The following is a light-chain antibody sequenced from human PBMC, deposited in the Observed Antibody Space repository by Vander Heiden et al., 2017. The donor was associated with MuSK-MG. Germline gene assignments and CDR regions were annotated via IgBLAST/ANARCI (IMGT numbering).Light chain of an antibody. CDR1: QRIYSY. Sequence: DIQMTQSPSSLSASVGDTVTIPCRASQRIYSYVNWYQQKPGQAPKLLIYASSTLQSGVPSTFRGSGSETQFALTISSLQPEDFTTYFCLQCSDTAYTFGPGTKVEI. CDR3: LQCSDTAYT. CDR2: ASS. V-gene: IGKV1-39*01. J-gene: IGKJ2*01.